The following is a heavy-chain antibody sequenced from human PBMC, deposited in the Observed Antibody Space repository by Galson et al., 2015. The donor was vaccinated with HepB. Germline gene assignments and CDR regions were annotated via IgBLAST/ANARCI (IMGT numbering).Heavy chain of an antibody. CDR3: ARQRYCSAGNCYHDY. CDR2: IKYGGSEK. Sequence: SLRLSCAASGFTFTDYWMSWVRQAPGKGLEWVANIKYGGSEKYYVDSVKGRFTISRDAAKSSLFLQMNSLRAEDTAVYYCARQRYCSAGNCYHDYWGQGTLVTVSS. V-gene: IGHV3-7*05. D-gene: IGHD2-15*01. CDR1: GFTFTDYW. J-gene: IGHJ4*02.